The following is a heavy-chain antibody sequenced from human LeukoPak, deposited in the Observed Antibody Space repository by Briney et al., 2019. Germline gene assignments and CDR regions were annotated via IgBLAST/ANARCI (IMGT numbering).Heavy chain of an antibody. CDR1: GYTFTSYG. CDR3: ARDRTHNFDY. Sequence: VASVTVSCTASGYTFTSYGISWVRQAPGQGLEWMGWISAYNGNTNYAQKLQGRVTMTTDTSTSTAYMELRSLRSDDTAVYYCARDRTHNFDYWGQGTLVTVSS. J-gene: IGHJ4*02. D-gene: IGHD1-1*01. V-gene: IGHV1-18*01. CDR2: ISAYNGNT.